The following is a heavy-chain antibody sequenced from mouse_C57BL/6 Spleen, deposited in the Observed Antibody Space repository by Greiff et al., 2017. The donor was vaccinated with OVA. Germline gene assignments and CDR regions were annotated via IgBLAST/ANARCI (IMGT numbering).Heavy chain of an antibody. J-gene: IGHJ2*01. Sequence: EVKLVESGGDLVKPGGSLKLSCAASGFTFSSYGMSWVRQTPDKRLEWVATISSGGSYTYYPDSVKGRFTISRDNAKNTLYLQMSSLKSEDTAMYYCARVGPLDYWGQGTTLTVAS. CDR3: ARVGPLDY. CDR1: GFTFSSYG. V-gene: IGHV5-6*01. D-gene: IGHD3-3*01. CDR2: ISSGGSYT.